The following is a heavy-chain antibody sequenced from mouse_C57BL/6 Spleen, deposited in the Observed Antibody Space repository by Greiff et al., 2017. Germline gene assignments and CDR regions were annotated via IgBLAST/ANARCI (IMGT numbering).Heavy chain of an antibody. Sequence: VQLQQPGAELVMPGASVKLSCKASGYTFTSYWMHWVKQRPGQGLEWIGEIDPSDSYTNYNKKFKGKSTLTVDKSSSTAYMQLSSLTSEDSAVYYCARASCLVATTGLDFDYWGQGTTLTVSA. CDR1: GYTFTSYW. CDR3: ARASCLVATTGLDFDY. V-gene: IGHV1-69*01. CDR2: IDPSDSYT. D-gene: IGHD2-2*01. J-gene: IGHJ2*01.